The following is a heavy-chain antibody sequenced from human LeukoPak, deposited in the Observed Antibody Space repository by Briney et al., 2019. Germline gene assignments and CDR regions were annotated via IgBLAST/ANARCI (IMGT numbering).Heavy chain of an antibody. CDR1: GFTFSSYE. D-gene: IGHD3-10*01. V-gene: IGHV3-48*03. CDR3: ARERTYYGSGSYYNVFDY. Sequence: SGGSLRLSCAASGFTFSSYEMNWVRQAPGKGLEWVSYISSSGDTIYYADSVKGRFTISRDNAKNSLYLQMNSLRAEDTAVYYCARERTYYGSGSYYNVFDYWGQGTLVTVSS. CDR2: ISSSGDTI. J-gene: IGHJ4*02.